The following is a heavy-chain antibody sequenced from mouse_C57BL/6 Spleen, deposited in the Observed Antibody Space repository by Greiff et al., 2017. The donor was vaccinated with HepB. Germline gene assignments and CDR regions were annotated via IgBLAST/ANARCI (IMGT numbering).Heavy chain of an antibody. CDR1: GYTFTGYW. D-gene: IGHD1-1*01. J-gene: IGHJ4*01. Sequence: VQLQQSGAELMKPGASVKLSCKATGYTFTGYWIEWVKQRPGHGLEWIGEILPGSGSTNYNEKFKGKATFTADTSSNTAYMQLSSLTTEDSAIYYCARDPYYYGSSPHYYAMDYWGQGTSVTVSS. V-gene: IGHV1-9*01. CDR2: ILPGSGST. CDR3: ARDPYYYGSSPHYYAMDY.